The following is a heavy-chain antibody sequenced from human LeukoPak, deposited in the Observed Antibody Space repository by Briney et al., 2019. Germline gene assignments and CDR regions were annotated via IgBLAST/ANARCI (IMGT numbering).Heavy chain of an antibody. V-gene: IGHV4-4*07. Sequence: SETLSLTCTVSGGSISSYYWSWIRQPAGKGLEWIGRIYTSGSTNYNPSLKSRVTMSVDTSKNQFSLKLSSVTAADTAVYYCARHVFITIFGVVIDAFDIWGQGTMVTVSS. CDR3: ARHVFITIFGVVIDAFDI. CDR1: GGSISSYY. D-gene: IGHD3-3*01. J-gene: IGHJ3*02. CDR2: IYTSGST.